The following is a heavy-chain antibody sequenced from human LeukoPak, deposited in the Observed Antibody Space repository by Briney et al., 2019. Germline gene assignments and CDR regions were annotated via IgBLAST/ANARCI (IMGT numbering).Heavy chain of an antibody. CDR2: INPSGGST. Sequence: ASVKVSCKASGYTFTNYYMHWVRQVPGQGLEWMGIINPSGGSTSYAQRFQGRVTMTSDTSTSTVYMDLRSLRSDDTAVYYCARAGYENLIAGPDFWGQGTLVTVSS. D-gene: IGHD1-1*01. J-gene: IGHJ4*02. CDR1: GYTFTNYY. CDR3: ARAGYENLIAGPDF. V-gene: IGHV1-46*01.